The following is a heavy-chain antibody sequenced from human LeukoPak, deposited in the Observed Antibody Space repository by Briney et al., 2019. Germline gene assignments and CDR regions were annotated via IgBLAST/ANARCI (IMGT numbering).Heavy chain of an antibody. D-gene: IGHD3-16*01. CDR2: ISSPGDKT. J-gene: IGHJ4*02. Sequence: GGSLRLSCSASGFTFSSYAMHWVRQAPGKGLEYVSSISSPGDKTYYANPVKGRFTISRDNSKNTLYLQMSSLRVEDTAVYYCVKDRYVDYWGQGTLATVSS. CDR3: VKDRYVDY. V-gene: IGHV3-64D*09. CDR1: GFTFSSYA.